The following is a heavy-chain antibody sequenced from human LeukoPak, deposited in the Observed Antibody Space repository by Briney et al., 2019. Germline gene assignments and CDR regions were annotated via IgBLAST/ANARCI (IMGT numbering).Heavy chain of an antibody. CDR1: GGSISSYY. CDR2: IYYSGST. J-gene: IGHJ4*02. V-gene: IGHV4-59*08. D-gene: IGHD3-22*01. Sequence: SETLSLTCTVSGGSISSYYWSWIRQPPGKGLEWIGYIYYSGSTNYNPSLKSRVTISVDTSKNQFSLKLSSVTAADTAVYYCARLDSSGYYLDYWGQGTLVTVSS. CDR3: ARLDSSGYYLDY.